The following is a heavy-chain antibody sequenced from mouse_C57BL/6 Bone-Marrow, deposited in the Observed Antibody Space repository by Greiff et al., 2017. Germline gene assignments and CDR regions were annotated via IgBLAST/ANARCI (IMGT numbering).Heavy chain of an antibody. CDR1: GFSLTSYG. CDR2: IWSGGST. CDR3: ARTFGYDEDFDY. V-gene: IGHV2-2*01. D-gene: IGHD2-2*01. Sequence: VMLVESGPGLVQPSQSLSITCTVSGFSLTSYGVHWVRQSPGKGLEWLGVIWSGGSTDYNAAFISRLSISKDNSKSQVFFKMNSLQADDTAIYYCARTFGYDEDFDYWGQGTTLTVSS. J-gene: IGHJ2*01.